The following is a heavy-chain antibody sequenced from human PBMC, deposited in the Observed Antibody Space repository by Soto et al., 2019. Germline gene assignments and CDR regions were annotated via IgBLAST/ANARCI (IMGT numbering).Heavy chain of an antibody. CDR3: AIRLTLATTTGDAFDL. J-gene: IGHJ3*01. Sequence: QVQLQESGPGLVKPSETLSLTCTVSSGSIINYYWSWIRQPPGKGLEWIGFIYYSGSTNHNTVLKSRVTMSVDMSRQPLSLKLNSVTAADTAVYYCAIRLTLATTTGDAFDLWGQGTMVTVSS. D-gene: IGHD4-17*01. CDR2: IYYSGST. V-gene: IGHV4-59*01. CDR1: SGSIINYY.